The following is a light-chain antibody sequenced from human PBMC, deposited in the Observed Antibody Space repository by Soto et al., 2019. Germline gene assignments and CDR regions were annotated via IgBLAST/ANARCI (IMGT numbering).Light chain of an antibody. CDR1: SSDVGGYNY. CDR2: DVS. V-gene: IGLV2-11*01. Sequence: QSALTQPRSVSGSPGQSVTISCTGTSSDVGGYNYVSWYQQHPGKAPKLMIYDVSKRPSGVPDRFSGSKSGNTASLTISGLQAEDDADYYCCSYAGSLVFGGGTKLTVL. J-gene: IGLJ2*01. CDR3: CSYAGSLV.